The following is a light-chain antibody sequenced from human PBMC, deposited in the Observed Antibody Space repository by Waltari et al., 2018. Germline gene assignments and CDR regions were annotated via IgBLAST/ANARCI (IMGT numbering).Light chain of an antibody. Sequence: QSALTQPPSASGSPGQSVTISCTGTSSDIGGYNYVSWYQQHPGKVPKLMIYEVTKRPSGVPVRFSRAKSVKTASPTLSGLQAEDEADYYCCSYVGSNNDVFGGGTKLTVL. V-gene: IGLV2-8*01. CDR1: SSDIGGYNY. CDR2: EVT. J-gene: IGLJ3*02. CDR3: CSYVGSNNDV.